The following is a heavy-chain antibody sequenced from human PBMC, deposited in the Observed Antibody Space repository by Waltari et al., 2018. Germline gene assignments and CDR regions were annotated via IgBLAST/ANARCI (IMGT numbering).Heavy chain of an antibody. D-gene: IGHD3-10*01. CDR1: GFTFSSYG. V-gene: IGHV3-30*02. CDR3: AKDRLTVLWKYGMDV. J-gene: IGHJ6*02. CDR2: IRYDGSNK. Sequence: QVQLVESGGGVVQPGGSLRLSCAASGFTFSSYGMHWVRQAPGKGLEWVAFIRYDGSNKYYADSVKGRFTISRDNSKNTLYLQMNSLRAEDTAVYYCAKDRLTVLWKYGMDVWGQGTTVTVSS.